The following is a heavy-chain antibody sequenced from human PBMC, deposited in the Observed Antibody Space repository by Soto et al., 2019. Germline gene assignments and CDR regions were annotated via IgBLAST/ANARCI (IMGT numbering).Heavy chain of an antibody. Sequence: EVQLVESGGGVVQPGGSLRLSCAASGFTFSRFWMHWVRQAPGTGLVWVSRVSDDGTTTDYADSVKGRFTISRDNAKKTLYLQMNSLRVEDKAVYYCASHLKGATGTKFWGQGTLVTVSS. D-gene: IGHD1-1*01. CDR3: ASHLKGATGTKF. CDR2: VSDDGTTT. CDR1: GFTFSRFW. J-gene: IGHJ4*02. V-gene: IGHV3-74*01.